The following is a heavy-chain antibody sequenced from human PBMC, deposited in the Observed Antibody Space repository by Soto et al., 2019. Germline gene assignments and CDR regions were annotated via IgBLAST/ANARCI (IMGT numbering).Heavy chain of an antibody. D-gene: IGHD3-10*01. CDR2: ISAYNGNT. Sequence: QVQLVQSGAEVKKPGASVKVSCKASGYTFTSYGISWVRQAPGQGLEWMGWISAYNGNTNYAQKLQGRVTMTTDTSTSKAYMELRSLRSDDTAVYYCARDLPTYYYGSGPNDGYWGQGTLVTVSS. J-gene: IGHJ4*02. CDR1: GYTFTSYG. CDR3: ARDLPTYYYGSGPNDGY. V-gene: IGHV1-18*01.